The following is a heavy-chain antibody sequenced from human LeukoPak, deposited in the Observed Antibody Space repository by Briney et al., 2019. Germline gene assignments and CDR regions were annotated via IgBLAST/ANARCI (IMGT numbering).Heavy chain of an antibody. J-gene: IGHJ3*01. CDR2: FDPSDSYT. V-gene: IGHV5-10-1*01. Sequence: PGESLKISCKGSGYSFTSYWIIWVRQMPGKGLEWMGNFDPSDSYTKYSPSFQGHVTMSTDKSISTAYLQWSSLKASDTAMYYCARQQVPLEYAYDVWGQGTMVTVSS. D-gene: IGHD1/OR15-1a*01. CDR3: ARQQVPLEYAYDV. CDR1: GYSFTSYW.